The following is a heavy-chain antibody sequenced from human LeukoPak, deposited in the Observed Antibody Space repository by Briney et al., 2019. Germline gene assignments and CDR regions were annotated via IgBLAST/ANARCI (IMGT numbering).Heavy chain of an antibody. J-gene: IGHJ3*02. D-gene: IGHD3-10*01. CDR2: IYSGGST. Sequence: PGGSLRLSCAASGFTVSSNYMSWVRQAPGKGLELVSVIYSGGSTYYADSVQGRFTISRDNSKNTLYLQMNSLRAEDTAVYYCAKDHYYGSGRKGANAFDIWGQGTMVTVSS. CDR3: AKDHYYGSGRKGANAFDI. CDR1: GFTVSSNY. V-gene: IGHV3-53*05.